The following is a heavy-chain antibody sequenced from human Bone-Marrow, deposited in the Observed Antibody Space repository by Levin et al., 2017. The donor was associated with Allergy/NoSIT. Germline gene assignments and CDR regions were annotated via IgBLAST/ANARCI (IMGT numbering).Heavy chain of an antibody. J-gene: IGHJ3*02. CDR3: ASPRGSYLGAAFDI. CDR2: ISAYNGDT. V-gene: IGHV1-18*01. Sequence: PGQGLEWMGWISAYNGDTDYAQKLQGRVTMTTDTSTNTAYMELRSLRFDDTAMYYCASPRGSYLGAAFDIWGQGTMVTVSS. D-gene: IGHD1-26*01.